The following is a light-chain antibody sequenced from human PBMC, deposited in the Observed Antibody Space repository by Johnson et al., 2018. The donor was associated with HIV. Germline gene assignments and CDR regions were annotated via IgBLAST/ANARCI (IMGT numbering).Light chain of an antibody. V-gene: IGLV1-51*01. CDR2: DNN. J-gene: IGLJ1*01. CDR1: SSNIGNNY. CDR3: GTWDSSLSAYV. Sequence: QSVLTQPPSVSAAPGQKVTISCSGSSSNIGNNYVSWYQQLPGTAPKLLIYDNNKRPSGIPDRFSGSKSATSATLGITGLQNGDEADYYCGTWDSSLSAYVFGTGTKVTVL.